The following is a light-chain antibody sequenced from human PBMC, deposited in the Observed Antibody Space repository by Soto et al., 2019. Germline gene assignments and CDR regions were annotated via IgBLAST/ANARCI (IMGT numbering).Light chain of an antibody. CDR1: SSDVGSYNL. CDR3: CSYAGSSTFVV. Sequence: QLVLTQPASVSGSPGQSITISCTGTSSDVGSYNLVSWYQQHPGKAPKLMIYEGSKRPSGVSNRFSGSKSGNTASLTISGXXXXXXXXXXCCSYAGSSTFVVFGGGTKLTVL. CDR2: EGS. J-gene: IGLJ2*01. V-gene: IGLV2-23*01.